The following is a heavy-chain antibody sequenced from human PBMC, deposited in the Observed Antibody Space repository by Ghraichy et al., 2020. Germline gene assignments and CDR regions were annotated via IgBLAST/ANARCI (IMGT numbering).Heavy chain of an antibody. Sequence: GGSLRLSCAASGLTVSSNYMSWVRQAPGKGLEWVSVIYRGGDTHYADSVKGRFTISTDNSKNTLYLQMNSLRAEDTAVYYCARGYGDYVVWYFDYWGQGTLVTVSS. V-gene: IGHV3-53*01. J-gene: IGHJ4*02. CDR3: ARGYGDYVVWYFDY. CDR2: IYRGGDT. D-gene: IGHD4-17*01. CDR1: GLTVSSNY.